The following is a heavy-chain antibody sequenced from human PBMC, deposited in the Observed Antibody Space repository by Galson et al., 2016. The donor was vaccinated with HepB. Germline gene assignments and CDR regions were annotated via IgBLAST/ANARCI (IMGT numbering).Heavy chain of an antibody. CDR1: GFTFTGYG. Sequence: SVKVSCKASGFTFTGYGISWVRQAPGQGLEWLGWIIVYDGNTNYAQNFQGRLTMTTDTSTSTAYLELRRLRYDDTATYYCARDYGGTWYDYWGQGTQVTVSS. CDR2: IIVYDGNT. CDR3: ARDYGGTWYDY. D-gene: IGHD6-13*01. J-gene: IGHJ4*02. V-gene: IGHV1-18*01.